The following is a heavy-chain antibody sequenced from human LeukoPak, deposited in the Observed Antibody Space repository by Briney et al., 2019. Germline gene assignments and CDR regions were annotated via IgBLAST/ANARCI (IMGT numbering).Heavy chain of an antibody. CDR1: GGSISSYY. J-gene: IGHJ3*02. CDR2: IYTSGST. Sequence: SETLSLTCTVSGGSISSYYWSWIRQPAGKGLEWIGRIYTSGSTNYNPSLKSRVTMSVDTSKNQFSLKLSSVTVADTAVYYCARDRGRYSSSSGYDAFDIWGQGTMVTVSS. CDR3: ARDRGRYSSSSGYDAFDI. V-gene: IGHV4-4*07. D-gene: IGHD6-6*01.